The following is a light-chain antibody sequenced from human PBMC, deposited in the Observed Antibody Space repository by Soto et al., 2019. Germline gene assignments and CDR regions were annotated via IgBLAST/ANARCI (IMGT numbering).Light chain of an antibody. CDR1: QSVSSSY. J-gene: IGKJ1*01. V-gene: IGKV3-20*01. CDR2: GAS. CDR3: QQYGSSPLT. Sequence: EIVLTQSPGTLSLSPGERATLSCRASQSVSSSYLAWYQQKPGQAPRLLIYGASSRATGIPDRFSGSGSGTDFTLTISRLEPEDFAVYYCQQYGSSPLTCGQGTKGKIK.